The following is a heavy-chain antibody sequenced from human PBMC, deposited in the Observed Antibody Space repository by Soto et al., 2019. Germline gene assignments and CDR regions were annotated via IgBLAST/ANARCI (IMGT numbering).Heavy chain of an antibody. CDR2: INPSGGST. J-gene: IGHJ4*02. D-gene: IGHD3-10*01. Sequence: SVQVSCKASGYTFTSYYMRWVRQAPGQGLEWMGIINPSGGSTIYAQKFQGRVTMTRATSTSTVYMELSSLRSEDTAVYFCARYDGSGSYCFDYCAQGTPVTVSS. CDR3: ARYDGSGSYCFDY. CDR1: GYTFTSYY. V-gene: IGHV1-46*01.